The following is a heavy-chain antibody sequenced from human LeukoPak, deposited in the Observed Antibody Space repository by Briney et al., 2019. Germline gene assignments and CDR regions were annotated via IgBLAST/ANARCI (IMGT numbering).Heavy chain of an antibody. D-gene: IGHD3-22*01. J-gene: IGHJ4*02. CDR2: ISSSGSTI. V-gene: IGHV3-11*04. Sequence: GGSLRLSCVASGFTFSDYYMSWIRQAPGKGLEWVSFISSSGSTIYYADSVKGRFTISRDNAKNSLYLQMNSLRAEDTAVYYCARESDYYDSSGYLVPPASWGQGTLVTVSS. CDR1: GFTFSDYY. CDR3: ARESDYYDSSGYLVPPAS.